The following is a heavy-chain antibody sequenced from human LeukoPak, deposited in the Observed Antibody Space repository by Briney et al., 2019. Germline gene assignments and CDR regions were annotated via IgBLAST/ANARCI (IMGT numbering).Heavy chain of an antibody. CDR2: ISRSGEST. CDR1: GFTFSSYG. V-gene: IGHV3-23*01. Sequence: GGSLRLSCAASGFTFSSYGMSWVRQAPGKGLEWVSAISRSGESTFYADSVRGRFTISRDNSKNTVSLQMESLRAEDTALYYCAKDYAVGSIDYWGQGTLVTVSS. J-gene: IGHJ4*02. CDR3: AKDYAVGSIDY. D-gene: IGHD3-16*01.